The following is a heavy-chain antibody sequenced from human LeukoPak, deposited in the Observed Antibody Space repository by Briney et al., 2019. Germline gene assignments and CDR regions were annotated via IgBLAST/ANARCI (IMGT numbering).Heavy chain of an antibody. Sequence: SETLSLTCTVSGGSISRYYWSWIRQPPGKGLEWIGYFDNSGSANYNPSLKSRLTISEDTSKNQFALKLSSVTAADTVVYYCAREGSPRVFDYWGQGTLVTVSS. CDR1: GGSISRYY. CDR3: AREGSPRVFDY. CDR2: FDNSGSA. V-gene: IGHV4-4*08. D-gene: IGHD3-10*01. J-gene: IGHJ4*02.